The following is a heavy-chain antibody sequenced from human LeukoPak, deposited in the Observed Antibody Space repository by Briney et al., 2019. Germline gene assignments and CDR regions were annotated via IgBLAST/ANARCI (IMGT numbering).Heavy chain of an antibody. Sequence: SETLSFTCTVSGGSISSSTYYWGWIRQPPGKGLEWIGIIYYDGNTYYNPSLKSRVTIPVDTSKNQFSLKLSSVTAADTAVYYCSRHCWTSYYFLDVWGKGTTVTVSS. V-gene: IGHV4-39*01. D-gene: IGHD3/OR15-3a*01. CDR3: SRHCWTSYYFLDV. J-gene: IGHJ6*03. CDR1: GGSISSSTYY. CDR2: IYYDGNT.